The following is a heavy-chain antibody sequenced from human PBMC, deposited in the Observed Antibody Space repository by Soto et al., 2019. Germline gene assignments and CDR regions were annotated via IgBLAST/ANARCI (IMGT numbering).Heavy chain of an antibody. CDR2: IYWDDDK. D-gene: IGHD5-12*01. J-gene: IGHJ4*02. Sequence: QITVKESGLTLVKPTETLTLTCTFSGFSLSSIGMGVGWIRQPPGKALEGLALIYWDDDKRYSPSLSSRLTITKDPSKNEVDLTMTNMDPVDTATYYCARLTRGVYDSGRLWEKFDYWGQGTLVTVSS. CDR3: ARLTRGVYDSGRLWEKFDY. V-gene: IGHV2-5*02. CDR1: GFSLSSIGMG.